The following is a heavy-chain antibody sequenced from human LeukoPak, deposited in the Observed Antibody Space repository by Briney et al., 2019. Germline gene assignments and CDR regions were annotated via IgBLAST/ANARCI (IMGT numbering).Heavy chain of an antibody. CDR3: ARILLPYNWFDP. Sequence: SGPTLVNPTQTLTLTCSLSGFSVSTRGVGVGWIRQPPGKALEWLALIYWDDDKHYSPSLKSRLTITKDTSKNQVVLTMTNMDPVDTATYYCARILLPYNWFDPWGQGTLVTVSS. J-gene: IGHJ5*02. V-gene: IGHV2-5*02. D-gene: IGHD3-16*01. CDR1: GFSVSTRGVG. CDR2: IYWDDDK.